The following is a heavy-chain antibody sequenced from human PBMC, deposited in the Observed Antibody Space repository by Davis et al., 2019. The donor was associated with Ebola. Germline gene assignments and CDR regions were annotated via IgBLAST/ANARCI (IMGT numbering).Heavy chain of an antibody. V-gene: IGHV7-4-1*02. D-gene: IGHD6-19*01. CDR1: GYTFTSYA. CDR3: ARGPPKTIAVAGYSDY. J-gene: IGHJ4*02. CDR2: INTNTGNP. Sequence: ASVKVSCKASGYTFTSYAMNWVRQAPGQGLEWMGWINTNTGNPTYAQGFTGRFVFSLDTSVSTAYLQISSLKAEDTAVYYCARGPPKTIAVAGYSDYWGQGTLVTVSS.